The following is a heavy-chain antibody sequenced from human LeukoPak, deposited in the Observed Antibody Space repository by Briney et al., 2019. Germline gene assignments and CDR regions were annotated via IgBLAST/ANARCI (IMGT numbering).Heavy chain of an antibody. J-gene: IGHJ4*02. CDR3: ASFSLEWFTFDY. Sequence: PGGSLRLSCAASGFTVSHNYKSWVRQAPGKGLEWVSVIYSGGSTYYADSVKGRFTISRDNSKNTLYLQMNSLRVEDTAVYYCASFSLEWFTFDYWGQGTLVTVSS. CDR2: IYSGGST. V-gene: IGHV3-53*01. CDR1: GFTVSHNY. D-gene: IGHD3-3*01.